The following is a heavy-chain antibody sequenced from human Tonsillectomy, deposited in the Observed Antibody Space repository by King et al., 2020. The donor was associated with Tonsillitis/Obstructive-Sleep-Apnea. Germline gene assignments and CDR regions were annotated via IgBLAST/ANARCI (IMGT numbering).Heavy chain of an antibody. J-gene: IGHJ4*02. Sequence: VQLVESGGGLVQPGGSLRLSCAASGFTFSSYAMSWVRQAPGKGLEWVSAISGSGGSTYYADSVKGRFTISRDNSKNTLYLQMNSLRAEGTAVYYCAKSPHLGELSMGNYFDYWGQGTLVTVSS. CDR1: GFTFSSYA. CDR3: AKSPHLGELSMGNYFDY. V-gene: IGHV3-23*04. CDR2: ISGSGGST. D-gene: IGHD3-16*02.